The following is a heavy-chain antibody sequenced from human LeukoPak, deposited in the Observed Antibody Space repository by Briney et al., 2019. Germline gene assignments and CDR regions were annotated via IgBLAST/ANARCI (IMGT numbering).Heavy chain of an antibody. D-gene: IGHD3-22*01. V-gene: IGHV3-73*01. CDR1: GFTFSGSS. CDR2: IRSKANNYAT. J-gene: IGHJ4*02. Sequence: GGSLKLSCAASGFTFSGSSMHWVRQASGKGLEWVGRIRSKANNYATAYAASVKGRFSISRDNSKNTLYLQMNSLRAEDTAVYYCAKALNYYDSSGYFDYWGQGTLVTVSS. CDR3: AKALNYYDSSGYFDY.